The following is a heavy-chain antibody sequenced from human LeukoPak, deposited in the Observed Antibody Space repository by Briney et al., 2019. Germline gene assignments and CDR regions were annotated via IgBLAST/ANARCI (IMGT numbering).Heavy chain of an antibody. J-gene: IGHJ4*02. CDR2: IIPIFGTA. CDR3: ASPGASSSWYSPFDY. CDR1: GGTFSSYA. Sequence: SVKVSCKASGGTFSSYATSWVRQAPGQGLEWMGGIIPIFGTANYAQKFQGRVTITTDESTSTAYMELSSLRSEDTAVYYCASPGASSSWYSPFDYWGQGTLVTVSS. V-gene: IGHV1-69*05. D-gene: IGHD6-13*01.